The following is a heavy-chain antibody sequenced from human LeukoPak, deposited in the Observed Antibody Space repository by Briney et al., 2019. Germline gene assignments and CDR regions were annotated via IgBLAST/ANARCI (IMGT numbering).Heavy chain of an antibody. CDR1: GFTFSSYA. Sequence: GGSLRLSCAASGFTFSSYAMSWVRQAPGKGLEWVSSISSSSSYIYYADSVKGRFTISRGNAKNSLYLQMNSLRAEDTAVYYCARTLRDDDASDIWGQGTMVTVSS. V-gene: IGHV3-21*01. CDR2: ISSSSSYI. CDR3: ARTLRDDDASDI. J-gene: IGHJ3*02.